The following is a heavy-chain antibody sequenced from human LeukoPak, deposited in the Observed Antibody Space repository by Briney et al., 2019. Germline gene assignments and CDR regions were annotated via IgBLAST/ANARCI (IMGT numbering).Heavy chain of an antibody. D-gene: IGHD3-3*01. V-gene: IGHV3-30-3*01. CDR3: ARDLYYDFWSGPADAFDI. CDR1: GFTFSSYA. Sequence: GRSLRLSYAASGFTFSSYAMHWVRQAPGKGLEWVAVISYDGSNKYYADSVKGRFTISRDNSKNTLYLQMNSLRAEDTAVYYCARDLYYDFWSGPADAFDIWGQGTMVTVSS. J-gene: IGHJ3*02. CDR2: ISYDGSNK.